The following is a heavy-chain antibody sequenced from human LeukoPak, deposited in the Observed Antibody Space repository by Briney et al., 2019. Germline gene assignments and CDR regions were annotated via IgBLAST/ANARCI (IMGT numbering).Heavy chain of an antibody. V-gene: IGHV4-34*01. CDR3: ARAGYSYGTGYYFDY. Sequence: SETLSLTCAVYGGSFSGYYWSWIRQPPGKGLEWIGEINHSGSTNYNPSLKSRVTISVDTSKNQFSLKLSSVTAADTAVYYCARAGYSYGTGYYFDYWGQGALVTVSS. CDR2: INHSGST. CDR1: GGSFSGYY. D-gene: IGHD5-18*01. J-gene: IGHJ4*02.